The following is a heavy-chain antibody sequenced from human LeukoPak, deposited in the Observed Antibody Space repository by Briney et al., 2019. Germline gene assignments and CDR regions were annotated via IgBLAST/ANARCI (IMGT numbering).Heavy chain of an antibody. Sequence: GGSLRLSCEASGFTFSSYTLTWVRQAPGKGLEWVSAISGSGGSTYYADSVKGRFTISRDNSKNTLYLQMNSLRAEDTAVYYCAKDEYDILTGYYRNYFDYWGQGTLVTVSS. D-gene: IGHD3-9*01. CDR3: AKDEYDILTGYYRNYFDY. V-gene: IGHV3-23*01. J-gene: IGHJ4*02. CDR1: GFTFSSYT. CDR2: ISGSGGST.